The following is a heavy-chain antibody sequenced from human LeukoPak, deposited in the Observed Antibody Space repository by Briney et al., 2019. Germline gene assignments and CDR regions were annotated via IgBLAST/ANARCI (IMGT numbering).Heavy chain of an antibody. D-gene: IGHD2-2*01. Sequence: SETLSLTCTVSGGSISSSSYYWGWIRQPPGKGLEWIGSIYYSGSTYYSPSLKSRITLSVDTSKSQFSLKLSSMTAADTAVHYCARGGEYQYWGQGTLVTVSS. CDR3: ARGGEYQY. CDR1: GGSISSSSYY. J-gene: IGHJ4*02. V-gene: IGHV4-39*07. CDR2: IYYSGST.